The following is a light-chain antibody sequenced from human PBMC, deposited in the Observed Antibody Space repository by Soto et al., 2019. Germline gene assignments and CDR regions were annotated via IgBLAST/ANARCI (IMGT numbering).Light chain of an antibody. CDR2: AAS. J-gene: IGKJ4*01. Sequence: IQLTHSPSSLSASVGDRVTLTCRASQDIAIYLAWYQQKPGEAPKLLIYAASTLYGGVPSRFSGSGSGTEFTLTISSLQPEDFATYYCQQLNSFPLTFGGGTKVDI. CDR1: QDIAIY. CDR3: QQLNSFPLT. V-gene: IGKV1-9*01.